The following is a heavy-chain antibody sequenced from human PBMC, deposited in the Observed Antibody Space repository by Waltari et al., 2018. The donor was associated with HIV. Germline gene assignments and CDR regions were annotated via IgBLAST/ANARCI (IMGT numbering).Heavy chain of an antibody. J-gene: IGHJ4*02. V-gene: IGHV4-39*01. CDR2: IHASGST. Sequence: QLQLQESGPRLVKPSETLSLTCAVSGGSLIGSFYHWGWVRQPPGKGLEWIGSIHASGSTYYHPSLTSRLTISIETSKNHFSLRLTSVTAADTSVYYCARIHTAVTYLLDSWGQGTLVTVSS. D-gene: IGHD2-2*02. CDR1: GGSLIGSFYH. CDR3: ARIHTAVTYLLDS.